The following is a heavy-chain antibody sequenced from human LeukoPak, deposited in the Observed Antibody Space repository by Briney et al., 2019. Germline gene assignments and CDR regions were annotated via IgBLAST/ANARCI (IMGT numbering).Heavy chain of an antibody. CDR3: AREPSPWYSSGLNWFDP. CDR1: GYTFSGFY. Sequence: ASVKVSCKASGYTFSGFYIHWVRQAPGQGLEWMGWINPNSGGTSYAQKFQGRVTMTRDTSISTAYMELSRLRSDDTAVYYCAREPSPWYSSGLNWFDPWGQGTLVTVSS. J-gene: IGHJ5*02. D-gene: IGHD6-19*01. V-gene: IGHV1-2*02. CDR2: INPNSGGT.